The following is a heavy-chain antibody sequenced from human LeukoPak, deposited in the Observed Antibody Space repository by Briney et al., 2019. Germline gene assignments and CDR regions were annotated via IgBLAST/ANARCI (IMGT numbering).Heavy chain of an antibody. J-gene: IGHJ4*02. V-gene: IGHV3-21*01. CDR3: ARDEHQYFHASSGRFDY. CDR1: RFTFSSYT. Sequence: GGSLRLSCADSRFTFSSYTMNWVRQAPGKGLEWVSSISSSSTYIYYADSVKGRFTISRDNAKNSLYLQMNNLRVEDTAVYYCARDEHQYFHASSGRFDYWGQGILVTVSS. CDR2: ISSSSTYI. D-gene: IGHD6-19*01.